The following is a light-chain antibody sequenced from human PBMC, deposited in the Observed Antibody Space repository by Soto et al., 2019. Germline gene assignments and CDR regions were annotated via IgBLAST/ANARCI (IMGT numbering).Light chain of an antibody. CDR3: QQYDNLPLT. CDR2: DAS. CDR1: QDISNY. V-gene: IGKV1-33*01. Sequence: DIQMTQSPSSLSASVGDRVTITCQASQDISNYLNWYQLKPGKAPKLLIYDASNLETGVPSRFSGSGSGTDFTFTISSLQAEDIATYYCQQYDNLPLTFGGGTKVEIK. J-gene: IGKJ4*01.